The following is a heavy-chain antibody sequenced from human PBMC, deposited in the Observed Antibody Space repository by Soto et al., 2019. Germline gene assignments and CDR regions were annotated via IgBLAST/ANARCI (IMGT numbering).Heavy chain of an antibody. D-gene: IGHD3-3*01. CDR1: GFTFSGYP. J-gene: IGHJ6*02. Sequence: SVKVSCKASGFTFSGYPVRCVRQARGQRLEWIGWIVVGSGNTNYAQKFQERVTITRDMSTSTAYMKLSSLRSEDTAVYYCAAPQRFLAVSWGQGTTVPVS. CDR2: IVVGSGNT. V-gene: IGHV1-58*01. CDR3: AAPQRFLAVS.